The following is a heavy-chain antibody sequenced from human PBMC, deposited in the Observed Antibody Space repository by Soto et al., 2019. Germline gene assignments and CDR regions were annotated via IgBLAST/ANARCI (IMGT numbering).Heavy chain of an antibody. Sequence: SETLSLTCAVSGYSISSGYYWGWIRQPPGKGLEWIGSIYHSGSTYYNPSLKSRVTISVDTSKNQFSLKLSSVTAADTAVYYCARTGYYDTLTGPDYGMDVWGQGTTVTVSS. J-gene: IGHJ6*02. V-gene: IGHV4-38-2*01. CDR2: IYHSGST. CDR3: ARTGYYDTLTGPDYGMDV. D-gene: IGHD3-9*01. CDR1: GYSISSGYY.